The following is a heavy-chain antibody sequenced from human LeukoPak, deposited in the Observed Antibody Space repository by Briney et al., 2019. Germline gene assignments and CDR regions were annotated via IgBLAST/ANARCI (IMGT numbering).Heavy chain of an antibody. CDR2: INPSTGST. CDR1: GYTFTNHY. D-gene: IGHD3-3*01. J-gene: IGHJ4*02. CDR3: AAPGASGFVGNFWSGPLDF. Sequence: ASVEVSCRASGYTFTNHYMHWVRQAPGQGLEWMGIINPSTGSTNFPQKFLGRVTLTRDTSTSTVYMELSSLRSEDTAVYYCAAPGASGFVGNFWSGPLDFWGQGSLVTVSS. V-gene: IGHV1-46*01.